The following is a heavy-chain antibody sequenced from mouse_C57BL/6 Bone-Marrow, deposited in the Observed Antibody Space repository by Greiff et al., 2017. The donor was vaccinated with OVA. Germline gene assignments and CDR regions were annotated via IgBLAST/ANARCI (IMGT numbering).Heavy chain of an antibody. CDR2: ISNGGGST. D-gene: IGHD2-5*01. CDR1: GFTFSDYY. CDR3: ARTLYSNYWYFDV. Sequence: EVQRVESGGGLVQPGGSLKLSCAASGFTFSDYYMYWVRQTPEKRLEWVAYISNGGGSTYYPDTVKGRFTISRDNAKNTLYLQMSRLKSEDTAMYYCARTLYSNYWYFDVWGTGTTVTVSS. V-gene: IGHV5-12*01. J-gene: IGHJ1*03.